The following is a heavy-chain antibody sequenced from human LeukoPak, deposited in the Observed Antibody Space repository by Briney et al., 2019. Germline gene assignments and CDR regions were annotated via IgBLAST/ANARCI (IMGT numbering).Heavy chain of an antibody. CDR2: ISGSGGST. J-gene: IGHJ3*02. Sequence: GGSLRLPCAASGFTFSSYAMSWVRQAPGKGLEWVSAISGSGGSTYYADSVKGRFTISRDNSKNTLYLQMNSLRAEDTAVYYCAKGQNVAREWELPNDAFDIWGQGTMVTVSS. V-gene: IGHV3-23*01. D-gene: IGHD1-26*01. CDR3: AKGQNVAREWELPNDAFDI. CDR1: GFTFSSYA.